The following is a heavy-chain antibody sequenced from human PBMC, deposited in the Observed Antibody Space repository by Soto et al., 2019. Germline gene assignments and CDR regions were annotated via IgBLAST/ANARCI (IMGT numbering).Heavy chain of an antibody. CDR2: IDWDDDK. Sequence: SGPTLVNPTQTLTLTCTFSGFSLSTSGMCVSWIRQPPGKALEWLALIDWDDDKYYSTSLKTRLTISKDTSKNQVVLTMTNMDPVDTATYYCARMGYDFWSGYDNYYYGMDVWGQGTTVTVSS. V-gene: IGHV2-70*01. CDR1: GFSLSTSGMC. D-gene: IGHD3-3*01. J-gene: IGHJ6*02. CDR3: ARMGYDFWSGYDNYYYGMDV.